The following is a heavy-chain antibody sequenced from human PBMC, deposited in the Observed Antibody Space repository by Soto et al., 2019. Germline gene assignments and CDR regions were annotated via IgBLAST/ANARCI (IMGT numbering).Heavy chain of an antibody. CDR3: ARQPHYSNYGRYFDY. CDR1: GGSISSSSYY. D-gene: IGHD4-4*01. Sequence: QLQLQESGPGLVKPSETLSLTCTVSGGSISSSSYYWGWIRQPPGKGLEWIGSIYYSGSTYYNPPLKSRVTISVDTSKNQFSLKLSSVTAADTAVYYCARQPHYSNYGRYFDYWGQGTLVTVSS. J-gene: IGHJ4*02. V-gene: IGHV4-39*01. CDR2: IYYSGST.